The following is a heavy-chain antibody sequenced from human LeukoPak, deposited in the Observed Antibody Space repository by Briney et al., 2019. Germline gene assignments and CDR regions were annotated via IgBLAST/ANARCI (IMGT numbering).Heavy chain of an antibody. Sequence: PGGSLRLSCAASGFTFDDYGMSWVRQAPGKGLEWVSGINWNGGNTGYADSVKGRFSISRDNAKNSLYLQMNSLRAEDTALYYCARPIRDYYDSSGYLPVFDTWGQGNLVTVSS. J-gene: IGHJ4*02. CDR2: INWNGGNT. CDR3: ARPIRDYYDSSGYLPVFDT. D-gene: IGHD3-22*01. CDR1: GFTFDDYG. V-gene: IGHV3-20*04.